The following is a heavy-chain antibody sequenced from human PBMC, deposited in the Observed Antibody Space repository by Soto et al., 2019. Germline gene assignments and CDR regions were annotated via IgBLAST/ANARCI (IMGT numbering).Heavy chain of an antibody. Sequence: RASVKVSCKASGYTFTSYYMHWVRQAPGQGLEWMGIINPSGGSTSYAQKFQGRVTMTRDTSTSTVYMELSSLRSEDTAVYYCARDYGLRVLGGYYYGMDVWGQGTTVTVSS. D-gene: IGHD3-10*01. CDR1: GYTFTSYY. V-gene: IGHV1-46*01. CDR3: ARDYGLRVLGGYYYGMDV. CDR2: INPSGGST. J-gene: IGHJ6*02.